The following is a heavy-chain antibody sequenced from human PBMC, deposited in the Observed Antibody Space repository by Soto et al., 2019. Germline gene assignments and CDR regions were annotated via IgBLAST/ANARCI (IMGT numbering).Heavy chain of an antibody. CDR1: GYDFTTYG. Sequence: QVHLVQSGAEVKKPGASVKVSCKVSGYDFTTYGITWVRQAPGQGLDGMAWSSAHNGNTAYAQKLQGRVTVTRDTSPSTAYMERRSLRSDGTAMYYWARGRYGDYWGQGALVTVSS. D-gene: IGHD1-1*01. J-gene: IGHJ4*02. CDR2: SSAHNGNT. V-gene: IGHV1-18*01. CDR3: ARGRYGDY.